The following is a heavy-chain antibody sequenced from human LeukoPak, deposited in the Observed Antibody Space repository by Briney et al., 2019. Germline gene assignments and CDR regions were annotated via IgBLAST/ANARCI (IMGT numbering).Heavy chain of an antibody. CDR2: IIPIFGTA. CDR1: GGTFSSYA. Sequence: SVKVSCKASGGTFSSYAISWVRQAPGQGLEWMGGIIPIFGTANYAQKFQGRVTITADESTSTAYMELSSLRSEDTAVYYCARSPRGNYYGSGSYSAIYYYYGMGVWGKGTTVTVSS. V-gene: IGHV1-69*13. D-gene: IGHD3-10*01. CDR3: ARSPRGNYYGSGSYSAIYYYYGMGV. J-gene: IGHJ6*04.